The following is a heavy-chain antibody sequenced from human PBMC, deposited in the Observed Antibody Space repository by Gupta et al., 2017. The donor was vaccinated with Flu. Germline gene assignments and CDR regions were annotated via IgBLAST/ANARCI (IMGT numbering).Heavy chain of an antibody. CDR2: IKYSGIT. CDR1: GGSVNHYY. D-gene: IGHD4-17*01. CDR3: AREVLTTVTSPFDS. V-gene: IGHV4-34*01. Sequence: QVQLQQWGAGLLKPSETLSLTCTVSGGSVNHYYWSWIRQPPGQGLEWIGDIKYSGITNYNASLKSRLTLSVDTSTNQFSLRLSSVTAADTAVYYCAREVLTTVTSPFDSWGRGTLVTVSS. J-gene: IGHJ4*02.